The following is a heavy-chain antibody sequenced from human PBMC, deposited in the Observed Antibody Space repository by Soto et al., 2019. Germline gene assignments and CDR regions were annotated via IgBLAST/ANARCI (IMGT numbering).Heavy chain of an antibody. D-gene: IGHD5-18*01. CDR2: IIPIFGTA. J-gene: IGHJ6*02. V-gene: IGHV1-69*13. CDR3: ARVSYGYFMDV. CDR1: GGTFSSYA. Sequence: SVKVSCNASGGTFSSYAISWVRQAPGQGLEWMGGIIPIFGTANYAQKFQGRVTITADESTSTAYMELSSLRSEDTAVYYCARVSYGYFMDVWGQGTTVTVSS.